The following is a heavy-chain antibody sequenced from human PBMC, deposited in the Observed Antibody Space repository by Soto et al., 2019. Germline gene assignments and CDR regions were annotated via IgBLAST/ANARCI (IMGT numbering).Heavy chain of an antibody. Sequence: SETLSLTCTVSGDSISSYYWSWIRQPPGKGLEWIGYIYYSGSTYYNPSLKSRITTSVDTSKNQFSLKLSSVTAADTAVYYCARGNTPVDYWGQGTLVTVSS. J-gene: IGHJ4*02. V-gene: IGHV4-30-4*08. CDR3: ARGNTPVDY. CDR1: GDSISSYY. CDR2: IYYSGST. D-gene: IGHD2-2*02.